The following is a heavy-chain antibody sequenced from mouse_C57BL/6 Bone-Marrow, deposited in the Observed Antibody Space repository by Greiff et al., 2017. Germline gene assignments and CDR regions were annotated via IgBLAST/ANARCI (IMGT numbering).Heavy chain of an antibody. CDR3: GRRQIYYDYDDAMDY. V-gene: IGHV5-6*01. D-gene: IGHD2-4*01. Sequence: EVQVVESGGDLVKPGGSLKLSCAASGFTFSSYGLSWVRQTPDKRLEWVATISSGGSYTYYPDSVKGRFTISSDNANHTLYLQMSRLKSEDTAMYYGGRRQIYYDYDDAMDYGGQGTSVTVSS. CDR2: ISSGGSYT. J-gene: IGHJ4*01. CDR1: GFTFSSYG.